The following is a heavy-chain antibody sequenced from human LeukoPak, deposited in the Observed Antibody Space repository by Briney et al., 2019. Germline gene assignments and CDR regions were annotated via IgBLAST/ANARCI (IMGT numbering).Heavy chain of an antibody. CDR1: GVTMDNYY. CDR2: VFYRRST. Sequence: SETLSLTCTVSGVTMDNYYWTWIRQSPGKGLEWVGYVFYRRSTNYNPALRSRVTISLDTSKRQFLLSLTSVTAADTAVYYCARIMNPVYPPVLQWFDPWGQGMLVTVSS. CDR3: ARIMNPVYPPVLQWFDP. D-gene: IGHD2-8*01. J-gene: IGHJ5*02. V-gene: IGHV4-59*01.